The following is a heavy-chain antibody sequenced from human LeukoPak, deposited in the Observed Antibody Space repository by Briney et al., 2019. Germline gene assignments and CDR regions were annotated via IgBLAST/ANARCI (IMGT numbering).Heavy chain of an antibody. CDR3: ARYLSVVVPAAINNWFDP. Sequence: SETLSLTCAVYGGSFSGYYWSWIRQPPGKGLEWIGEINHSGSTNYNPSLKSRVTISVDTSKNQFSLKLSSVTAADTAVYYCARYLSVVVPAAINNWFDPWGQGTLVTVSS. CDR1: GGSFSGYY. J-gene: IGHJ5*02. CDR2: INHSGST. V-gene: IGHV4-34*01. D-gene: IGHD2-2*01.